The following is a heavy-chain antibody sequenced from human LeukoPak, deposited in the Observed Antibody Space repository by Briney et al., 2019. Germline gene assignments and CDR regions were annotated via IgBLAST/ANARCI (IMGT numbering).Heavy chain of an antibody. CDR3: AIFPVGIAAAGTLY. CDR2: IYPTGST. CDR1: GYSISSGYY. V-gene: IGHV4-38-2*02. Sequence: PSETLSLTCTVSGYSISSGYYWGWIRQPPGKGLEWIGNIYPTGSTYYNPSLKSRVTISVDTSQNQFSLKLSSVTAADTAVYYCAIFPVGIAAAGTLYWGQGTLVTVSS. J-gene: IGHJ4*02. D-gene: IGHD6-13*01.